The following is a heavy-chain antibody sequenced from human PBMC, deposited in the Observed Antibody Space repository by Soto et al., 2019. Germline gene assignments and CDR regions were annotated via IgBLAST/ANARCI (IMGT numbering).Heavy chain of an antibody. J-gene: IGHJ6*02. V-gene: IGHV1-18*01. Sequence: QVQLVQSGAEVKKPGASVKVSCKASGYTFTSYGISWVRQAPGQGLEWMGWISAYNGNTNYAQKLQGRVTMTTDTSTSTGYMELRSLRSDGTAVYYCARDSGPYMVRGVIIYYYYGMDVWGQGTTVTVSS. CDR2: ISAYNGNT. CDR3: ARDSGPYMVRGVIIYYYYGMDV. CDR1: GYTFTSYG. D-gene: IGHD3-10*01.